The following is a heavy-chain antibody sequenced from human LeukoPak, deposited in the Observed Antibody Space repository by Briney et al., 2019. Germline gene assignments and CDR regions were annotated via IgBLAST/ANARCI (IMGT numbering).Heavy chain of an antibody. CDR1: GFTFSISA. CDR3: AKVCESNYDILTGYYTPYYFDY. D-gene: IGHD3-9*01. Sequence: RPGGSLRLSCAASGFTFSISAMSWVRQAPGKGLEWVSGISDSGGSTFYADSVKGRFTISRDNSKNILYLQMNSLRADDTAVYYCAKVCESNYDILTGYYTPYYFDYWGQGTLVTVSS. CDR2: ISDSGGST. V-gene: IGHV3-23*01. J-gene: IGHJ4*02.